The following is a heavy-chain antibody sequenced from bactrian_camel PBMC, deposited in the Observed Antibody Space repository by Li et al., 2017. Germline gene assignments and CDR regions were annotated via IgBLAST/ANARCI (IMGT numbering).Heavy chain of an antibody. CDR1: GPTWYTRYC. V-gene: IGHV3S1*01. J-gene: IGHJ4*01. D-gene: IGHD1*01. CDR2: IGTSGGRI. Sequence: HVQLVESGGGSVQAGGSLTLSCVASGPTWYTRYCMGWFRQVPGKEREGVATIGTSGGRIYYADSVKGRFTISQDSAKNTVYLHMKNSKPEDTAMYYCATATDCRWTGSPTWTPMANYWGQGTQVTVS. CDR3: ATATDCRWTGSPTWTPMANY.